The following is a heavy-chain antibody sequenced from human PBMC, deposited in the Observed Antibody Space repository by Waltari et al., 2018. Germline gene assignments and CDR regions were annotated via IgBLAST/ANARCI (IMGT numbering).Heavy chain of an antibody. J-gene: IGHJ6*02. V-gene: IGHV1-69*12. CDR2: IIPILGTA. Sequence: QVQLVQSGAEVKKPGSSLKVSCKASGGTFSSYAISWVRQAPGQGLEWMGGIIPILGTANYAQKFQGRVTITADESTSTAYMELSSLRSEDTAVYYCAREWGDGYNYTYGMDVWGQGTTVTVSS. CDR3: AREWGDGYNYTYGMDV. D-gene: IGHD5-12*01. CDR1: GGTFSSYA.